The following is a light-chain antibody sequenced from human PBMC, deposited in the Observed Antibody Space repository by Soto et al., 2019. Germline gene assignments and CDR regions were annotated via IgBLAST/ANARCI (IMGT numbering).Light chain of an antibody. Sequence: QSVLTQPPSVSGAPGQRVTISCTGSSSNIGAGYDVHWYQQLPGTAPKLLIYGNSNRPSGVPDRFSGSKSGTSASLAITGLQAEDEADYYCQSYDSSLSGVVFGRGTKLT. J-gene: IGLJ2*01. CDR3: QSYDSSLSGVV. CDR1: SSNIGAGYD. V-gene: IGLV1-40*01. CDR2: GNS.